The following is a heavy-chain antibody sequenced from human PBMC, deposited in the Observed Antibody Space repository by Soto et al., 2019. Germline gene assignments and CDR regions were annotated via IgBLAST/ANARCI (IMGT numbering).Heavy chain of an antibody. V-gene: IGHV1-8*01. D-gene: IGHD3-16*01. CDR1: GYTFTSYD. J-gene: IGHJ4*02. CDR2: MNPNSGNT. Sequence: QVQLVQSGAEVKKPGASVKVSCKASGYTFTSYDSTWVRQATGQGLEWMGWMNPNSGNTGSAQQFQGRATMTRNTSRSTAYMELSSLRSEDTAVYYCARETLAYVDYWGQGPLVTVSS. CDR3: ARETLAYVDY.